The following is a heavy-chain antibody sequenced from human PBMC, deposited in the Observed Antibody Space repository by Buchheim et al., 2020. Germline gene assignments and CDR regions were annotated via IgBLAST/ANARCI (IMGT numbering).Heavy chain of an antibody. CDR3: ARERRVTTYDY. J-gene: IGHJ4*02. D-gene: IGHD4-11*01. CDR2: IYYSGST. Sequence: QVQLQESGPGLVKPSQTLSLTCAVSGGSIISGANYWSWIRQHPGKGLEWIGYIYYSGSTFFNPSLKSRVIMSIDISKNQFSLNLRSVTAADTAVYYCARERRVTTYDYWGQGTL. CDR1: GGSIISGANY. V-gene: IGHV4-31*11.